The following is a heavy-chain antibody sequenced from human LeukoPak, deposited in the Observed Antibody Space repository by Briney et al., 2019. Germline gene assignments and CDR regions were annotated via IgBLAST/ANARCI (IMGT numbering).Heavy chain of an antibody. Sequence: SETLSLTCTVSGGSISSYYWSWIRQPPGKGLERIGYIYYSGNTNYNPSLKSRVTISVDTSKNQFSLSLSSVTAADTAVYYCARGPSSGYSYGWGQRTLVTVSS. CDR3: ARGPSSGYSYG. V-gene: IGHV4-59*01. D-gene: IGHD5-18*01. CDR2: IYYSGNT. CDR1: GGSISSYY. J-gene: IGHJ4*02.